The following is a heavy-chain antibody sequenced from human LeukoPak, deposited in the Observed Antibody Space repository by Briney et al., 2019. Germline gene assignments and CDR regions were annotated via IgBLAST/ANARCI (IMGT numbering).Heavy chain of an antibody. Sequence: GGSLRLSCAASGFTFSSYAMHWVRQAPGKGLEWVAVISYDGSNKYYADSVKGRFTISRDNSKNTLYLQVNSLRAEDTAVYYCARDSRGYSYGSDFDYWGQGTLVTVSS. V-gene: IGHV3-30*04. J-gene: IGHJ4*02. CDR3: ARDSRGYSYGSDFDY. D-gene: IGHD5-18*01. CDR1: GFTFSSYA. CDR2: ISYDGSNK.